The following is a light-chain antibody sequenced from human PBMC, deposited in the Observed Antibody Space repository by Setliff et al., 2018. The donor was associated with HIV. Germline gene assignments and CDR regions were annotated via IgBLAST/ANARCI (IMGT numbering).Light chain of an antibody. CDR1: SSDVGGYDY. CDR2: EVN. V-gene: IGLV2-8*01. Sequence: QFVLAQPPSASGSPGQSVTISCTGTSSDVGGYDYVSWYQHHPGKAPKLIISEVNKRPSGVPDRFSGSKSGNTASLTVSGLQAEDEADYYCSSYTSSSTYAFGSGTKVTVL. J-gene: IGLJ1*01. CDR3: SSYTSSSTYA.